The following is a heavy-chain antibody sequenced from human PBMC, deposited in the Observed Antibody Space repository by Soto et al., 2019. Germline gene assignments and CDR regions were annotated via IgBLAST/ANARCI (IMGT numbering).Heavy chain of an antibody. V-gene: IGHV3-30*18. CDR1: GFTFSSYG. CDR3: AKDPSAGDDWSYYFDY. D-gene: IGHD3-9*01. Sequence: GGSLRLSCAASGFTFSSYGMHWVRQAPGKGLEWVAVISYDGSNKYYADSVKGRFTISRDNSKNTLYLQMNSLRAEDTAVYYCAKDPSAGDDWSYYFDYWGQGTLVTVSS. J-gene: IGHJ4*02. CDR2: ISYDGSNK.